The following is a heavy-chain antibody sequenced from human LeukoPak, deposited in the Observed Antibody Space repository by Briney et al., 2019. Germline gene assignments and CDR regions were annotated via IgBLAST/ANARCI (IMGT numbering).Heavy chain of an antibody. CDR1: GYTFTSYD. Sequence: ASVKVSCKASGYTFTSYDINWVRQATGQGLEWMGWMNANSGNTGYAQKFQGRVTITRNTPISTAYMELSSLRSEDTAVYYCARGRGYCSSTSCYHFDYWGQGTLVTVSS. CDR3: ARGRGYCSSTSCYHFDY. J-gene: IGHJ4*02. D-gene: IGHD2-2*01. V-gene: IGHV1-8*03. CDR2: MNANSGNT.